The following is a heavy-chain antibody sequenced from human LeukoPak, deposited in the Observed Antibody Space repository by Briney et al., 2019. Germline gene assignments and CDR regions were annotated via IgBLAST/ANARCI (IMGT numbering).Heavy chain of an antibody. D-gene: IGHD4-17*01. CDR2: ISSGSEYI. Sequence: GGSLRLSCAASGFTFSSYSMNWVRQAPGKGLEWVSSISSGSEYIYYADSVKGRFTISRDNAKNSLFLQMISLRAEDSAVYYCAREFYGDYYFDHWGQGTLVTVSS. CDR3: AREFYGDYYFDH. V-gene: IGHV3-21*01. CDR1: GFTFSSYS. J-gene: IGHJ4*02.